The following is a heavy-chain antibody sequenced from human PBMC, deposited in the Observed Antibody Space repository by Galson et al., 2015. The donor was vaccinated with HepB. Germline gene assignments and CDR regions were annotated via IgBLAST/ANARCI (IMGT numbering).Heavy chain of an antibody. CDR1: GLTVSSNY. CDR3: ATYYGSDY. Sequence: SLRLSCAASGLTVSSNYMSWVRQAPGKGLEWVSVIHRGGSTYYADSVKGRFTISRDYSKNTLYLQMNSLRAEDTAVYYCATYYGSDYWGQGPLVTVSS. CDR2: IHRGGST. J-gene: IGHJ4*02. V-gene: IGHV3-53*01. D-gene: IGHD4-17*01.